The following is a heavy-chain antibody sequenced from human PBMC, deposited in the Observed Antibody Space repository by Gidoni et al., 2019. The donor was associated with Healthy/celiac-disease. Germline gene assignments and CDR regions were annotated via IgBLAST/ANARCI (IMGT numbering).Heavy chain of an antibody. CDR3: ARDRGSYHFDI. D-gene: IGHD1-26*01. CDR1: GGSVSSGSYY. Sequence: QVQLQESGPGLVKPSETLSLTCTVSGGSVSSGSYYWSWLRQPPGKGLEWIGYIYYSGSTNYNPSLKSRVTISVDTSKNQFSLKLSSVTAADTAVYYCARDRGSYHFDIWGQGTMVTVSS. V-gene: IGHV4-61*01. J-gene: IGHJ3*02. CDR2: IYYSGST.